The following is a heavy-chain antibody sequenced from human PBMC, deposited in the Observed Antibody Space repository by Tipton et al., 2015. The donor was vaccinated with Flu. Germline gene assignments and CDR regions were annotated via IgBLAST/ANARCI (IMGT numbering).Heavy chain of an antibody. CDR2: FYYDVGT. D-gene: IGHD6-13*01. CDR3: ARDSAAHYGMDV. V-gene: IGHV4-39*07. CDR1: GASLRSSSYY. J-gene: IGHJ6*02. Sequence: GLVKPSETLSLTCTVSGASLRSSSYYWGWIRQPQGKGLEWIGSFYYDVGTYYNPSLKSRVTISVDTSKNQFSLKLSSVTAADTAVYYCARDSAAHYGMDVWGQGTTVTVSS.